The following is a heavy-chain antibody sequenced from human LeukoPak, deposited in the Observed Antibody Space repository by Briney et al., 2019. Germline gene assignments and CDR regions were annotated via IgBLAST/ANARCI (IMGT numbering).Heavy chain of an antibody. CDR3: AREHGSGSYHPFDP. J-gene: IGHJ5*02. CDR2: ISWNSGNI. D-gene: IGHD3-10*01. CDR1: GFTFDDYA. V-gene: IGHV3-9*01. Sequence: GGSLRLSCAASGFTFDDYAMHWVRHVPGKGLEWVSGISWNSGNIGYADSVKGRFTISRDNAKSSLYLQMNSLRAEDTAVYYCAREHGSGSYHPFDPWGQGTLATVSS.